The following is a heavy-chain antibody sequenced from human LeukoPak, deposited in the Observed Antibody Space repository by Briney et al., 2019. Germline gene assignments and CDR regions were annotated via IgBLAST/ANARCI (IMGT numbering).Heavy chain of an antibody. CDR1: GYTFTSYG. V-gene: IGHV1-18*01. CDR2: INAYNGNT. CDR3: ARDGYYYGSGSYYNVGY. D-gene: IGHD3-10*01. Sequence: ASVKVSCKASGYTFTSYGISWVRQAPGQGLEWMGWINAYNGNTNYAQKLQGRVTMTTDTSTSTAYMELRSLRSDDTAVYYCARDGYYYGSGSYYNVGYWGQETLVTVSS. J-gene: IGHJ4*02.